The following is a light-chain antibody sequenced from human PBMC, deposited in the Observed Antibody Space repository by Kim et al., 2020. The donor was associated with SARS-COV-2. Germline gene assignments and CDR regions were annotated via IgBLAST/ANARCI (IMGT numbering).Light chain of an antibody. V-gene: IGLV3-12*02. Sequence: SYELTQPHSVSVATAQMARITCGGDNIGSEPVRWYQQKPGQDPVLVIYRDRNRPSGFPERFSGANPGTTATLTISGIEAGDEADCYCLVWDSDSDHPYVFGTGTKVTVL. CDR2: RDR. CDR1: NIGSEP. CDR3: LVWDSDSDHPYV. J-gene: IGLJ1*01.